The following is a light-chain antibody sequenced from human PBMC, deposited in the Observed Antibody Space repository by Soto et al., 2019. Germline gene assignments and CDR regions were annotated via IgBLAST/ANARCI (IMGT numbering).Light chain of an antibody. CDR2: GAS. V-gene: IGKV3-20*01. Sequence: EIVFTQSPGTLSRSPGERATLSCRASQSVSNNYLAWYQQKPGQAPRLLIYGASNRATGIPDRFSGSGSGTDFTLTISRLEPEDFAVYYCQQYGSSGTFGQGTKVDIK. J-gene: IGKJ1*01. CDR1: QSVSNNY. CDR3: QQYGSSGT.